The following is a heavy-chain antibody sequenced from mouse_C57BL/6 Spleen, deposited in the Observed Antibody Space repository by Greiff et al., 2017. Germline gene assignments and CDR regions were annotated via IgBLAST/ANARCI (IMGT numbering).Heavy chain of an antibody. Sequence: EVKVVESGGGLVKPGGSLKLSCAASGFTFSDYGMHWVRQAPEKGLEWVAYISSGSSTIYYADTVKSRFTISRDNAKNTLFLQMTSLRSEDTAMYYCARRTGTGYFDYWGQGTTLTVSS. CDR1: GFTFSDYG. J-gene: IGHJ2*01. CDR3: ARRTGTGYFDY. D-gene: IGHD4-1*01. CDR2: ISSGSSTI. V-gene: IGHV5-17*01.